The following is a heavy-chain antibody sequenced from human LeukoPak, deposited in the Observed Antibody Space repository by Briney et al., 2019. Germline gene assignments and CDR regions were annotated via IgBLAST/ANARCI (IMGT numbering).Heavy chain of an antibody. CDR1: GYTFTGYH. CDR3: ARDYCSSTSCLFDY. D-gene: IGHD2-2*01. J-gene: IGHJ4*02. V-gene: IGHV1-2*06. CDR2: INPNSGDT. Sequence: ASVKVSCKASGYTFTGYHMHWVRQAPGQGLEWMGRINPNSGDTNYAQKFQGRVTMTRDTSISTAYMELSRLRSDDTAVYYCARDYCSSTSCLFDYWGQGTLVTVSS.